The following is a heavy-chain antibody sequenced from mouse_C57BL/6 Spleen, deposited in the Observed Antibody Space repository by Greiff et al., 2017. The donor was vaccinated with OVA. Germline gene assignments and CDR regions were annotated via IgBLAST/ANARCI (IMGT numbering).Heavy chain of an antibody. CDR2: IDPSDSET. CDR1: GYTFTSYW. V-gene: IGHV1-52*01. CDR3: ARGYYVTLYYAMDY. D-gene: IGHD1-1*01. Sequence: QVQLQQPGAELVRPGSSVKLSCKASGYTFTSYWMHWVKQRPIQGLEWIGNIDPSDSETHYNQKFKDKATLTVDTSSSTAYMQLSSLTSEDSAVYYCARGYYVTLYYAMDYWGQGTSVTVAA. J-gene: IGHJ4*01.